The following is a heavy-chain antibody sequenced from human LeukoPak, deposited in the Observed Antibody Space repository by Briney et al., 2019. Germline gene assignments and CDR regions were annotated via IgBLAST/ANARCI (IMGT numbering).Heavy chain of an antibody. CDR3: ATLGASDQFDS. Sequence: GRFTISRDNAKNSLYLQMNSLRAEDTTVYYCATLGASDQFDSWGQGTLVTVSS. J-gene: IGHJ4*02. V-gene: IGHV3-11*03. D-gene: IGHD3-3*02.